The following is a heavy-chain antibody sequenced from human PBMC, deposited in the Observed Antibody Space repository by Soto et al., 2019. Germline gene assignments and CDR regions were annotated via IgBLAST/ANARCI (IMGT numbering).Heavy chain of an antibody. CDR2: INQDGGVT. D-gene: IGHD6-19*01. J-gene: IGHJ4*02. CDR1: GFTFISSF. CDR3: ARYYRGSGRYFFDY. Sequence: GGSLRLSCVASGFTFISSFMGWIRQAPGKGLEWVANINQDGGVTYYVDSVEGRFTISRDNTKDSLYLQMNSLRGEDTAIYYCARYYRGSGRYFFDYWGQGXLVTVYS. V-gene: IGHV3-7*03.